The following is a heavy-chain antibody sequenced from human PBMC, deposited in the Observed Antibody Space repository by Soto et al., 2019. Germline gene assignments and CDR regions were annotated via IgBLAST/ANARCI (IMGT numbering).Heavy chain of an antibody. CDR2: IYYSGST. D-gene: IGHD2-2*01. V-gene: IGHV4-30-4*01. CDR1: GGSISSGDYY. Sequence: PSETLSLTCTVSGGSISSGDYYWSWIRQPPGKGLEWIGYIYYSGSTYYNPSLKSRVTISVDTSKNQFSLKLSSVTAADTAVYYCARDIVVVPAAISGGYYYGMDVWGQGTTVTVSS. J-gene: IGHJ6*02. CDR3: ARDIVVVPAAISGGYYYGMDV.